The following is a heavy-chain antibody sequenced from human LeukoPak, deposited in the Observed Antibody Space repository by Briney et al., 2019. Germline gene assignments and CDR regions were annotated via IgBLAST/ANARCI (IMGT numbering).Heavy chain of an antibody. D-gene: IGHD6-13*01. CDR3: AKEVAAAGTQCDY. V-gene: IGHV3-30*18. J-gene: IGHJ4*02. Sequence: GRSLRLSCAASGFTFSSYGMHWVRQAPGKGLEWVAVISYDGSNKYYADSVKGRFTISRDNSKNTLYLQMNSLRAEDTAVYYCAKEVAAAGTQCDYWGQGTLVTVSS. CDR2: ISYDGSNK. CDR1: GFTFSSYG.